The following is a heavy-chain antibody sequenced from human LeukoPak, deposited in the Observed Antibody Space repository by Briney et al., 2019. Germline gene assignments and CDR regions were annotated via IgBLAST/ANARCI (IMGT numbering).Heavy chain of an antibody. CDR2: INHSVST. D-gene: IGHD6-19*01. Sequence: SETLSLTCAVYGGSFSGYYWSWIRQPPGKGLEWIGEINHSVSTNYNPSLNRRFTKSVDTSKNPFSLKLSSVTAADTAVYYCARGSRSSGWYNPRYFDYWGQGTLLTVSS. CDR1: GGSFSGYY. V-gene: IGHV4-34*01. CDR3: ARGSRSSGWYNPRYFDY. J-gene: IGHJ4*02.